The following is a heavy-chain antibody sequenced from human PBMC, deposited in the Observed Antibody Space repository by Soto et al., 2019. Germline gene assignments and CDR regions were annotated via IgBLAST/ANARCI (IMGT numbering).Heavy chain of an antibody. J-gene: IGHJ5*02. V-gene: IGHV3-23*01. Sequence: PGGSLRLSCTVSGFTFSSYTMNWVRQAPGKGLEWVSSISSSGGATYYADSVKGRFTISRDNSKNTLDLQMNSLRVEDTAVYYCAKGTAAIKSWFDPWGQGTLVTVS. D-gene: IGHD2-2*02. CDR1: GFTFSSYT. CDR3: AKGTAAIKSWFDP. CDR2: ISSSGGAT.